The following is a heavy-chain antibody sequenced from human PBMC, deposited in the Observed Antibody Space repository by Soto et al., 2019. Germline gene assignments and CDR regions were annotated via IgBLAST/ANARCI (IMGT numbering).Heavy chain of an antibody. D-gene: IGHD6-19*01. J-gene: IGHJ3*02. V-gene: IGHV3-21*06. Sequence: EVQLEESGGGLVKPGGSLRLSCAASGFSLSDYSMNWVRQAPGKGLEWLSSIDRSSSHIFYGGSVKGRFTISRDNDKNSLYLQMSNLRAGDTAVYFCARGTGKWLVPDAFDIWGQGTWVTVSS. CDR3: ARGTGKWLVPDAFDI. CDR1: GFSLSDYS. CDR2: IDRSSSHI.